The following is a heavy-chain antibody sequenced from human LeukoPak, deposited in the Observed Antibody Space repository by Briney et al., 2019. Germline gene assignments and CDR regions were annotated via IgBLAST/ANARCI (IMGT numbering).Heavy chain of an antibody. V-gene: IGHV1-2*02. CDR3: ARDAILDYYDSSGFFDY. J-gene: IGHJ4*02. D-gene: IGHD3-22*01. CDR2: INPNSGGT. CDR1: GYTFTGYY. Sequence: VASVKVSCKASGYTFTGYYMHWVRQAPGQGLVWMGWINPNSGGTNYAQKFQGRVTMTRDTSISTAYMELSRLRSDDTAVYYCARDAILDYYDSSGFFDYWGQGTLVTVSS.